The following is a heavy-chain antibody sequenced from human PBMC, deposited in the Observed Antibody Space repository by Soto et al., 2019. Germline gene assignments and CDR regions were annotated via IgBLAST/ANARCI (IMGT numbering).Heavy chain of an antibody. J-gene: IGHJ4*02. CDR1: GYTFTGYY. D-gene: IGHD7-27*01. V-gene: IGHV1-2*02. CDR3: ARAGTGYFDY. CDR2: INPNSGCT. Sequence: AAGKVSCKASGYTFTGYYMNWVRQAPGQGLEWMGWINPNSGCTNYAQKFQGRVTMTRDTSISTAYMELSRLRSDDTAVYYCARAGTGYFDYWGQGTLVTVSS.